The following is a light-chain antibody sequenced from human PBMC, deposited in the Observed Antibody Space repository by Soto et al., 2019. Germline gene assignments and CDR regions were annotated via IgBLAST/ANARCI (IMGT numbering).Light chain of an antibody. J-gene: IGKJ2*03. Sequence: DIVMTQSPDSLAVSLGERATINCKSSQSVFYSSNNKNYLAWYQQRPGQPPKLLIYWASTRESGVPDRFSGSGSGTDFTLTISSLQSEDFAVYYCQQYNSGPPLSARFGPGTKVEIK. CDR2: WAS. CDR1: QSVFYSSNNKNY. CDR3: QQYNSGPPLSAR. V-gene: IGKV4-1*01.